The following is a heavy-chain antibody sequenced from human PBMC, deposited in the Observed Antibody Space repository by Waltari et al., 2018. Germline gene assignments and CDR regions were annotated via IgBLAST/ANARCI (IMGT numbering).Heavy chain of an antibody. CDR1: GFIVSNNY. CDR3: ARDQGGDGYNCFDY. J-gene: IGHJ4*02. Sequence: VQLVETGGGLLQPGGSLRLSCAASGFIVSNNYMSWVRQAQGKGLEWIGYTYYSGSTYYNPSLKSRVTISVDTSKNQFSLKLSSVTAADTAVYYCARDQGGDGYNCFDYWGQGTLVTVSS. V-gene: IGHV4-4*02. D-gene: IGHD5-12*01. CDR2: TYYSGST.